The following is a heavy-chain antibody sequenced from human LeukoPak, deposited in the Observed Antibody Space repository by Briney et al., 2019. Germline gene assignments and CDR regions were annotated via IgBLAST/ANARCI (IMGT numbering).Heavy chain of an antibody. CDR3: ARGGYCSSTSCYTLDNWFDP. CDR1: GFTFDDYA. D-gene: IGHD2-2*02. J-gene: IGHJ5*02. CDR2: ISWNSGSI. V-gene: IGHV3-9*01. Sequence: GRSLRLSCAASGFTFDDYAMHWVRQAPGKGLEWVSGISWNSGSIGYADSVKGRFTISRDNAKNSLYLQMNSLRAEDTAVYYCARGGYCSSTSCYTLDNWFDPWGQGTLVTVSS.